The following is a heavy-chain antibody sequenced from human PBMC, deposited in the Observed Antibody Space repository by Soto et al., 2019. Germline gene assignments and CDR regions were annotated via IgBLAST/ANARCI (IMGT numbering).Heavy chain of an antibody. D-gene: IGHD3-3*01. CDR2: INAGNGNT. J-gene: IGHJ6*03. CDR1: GYTFTSYA. CDR3: ARGGSDNDFYYYYYMDV. Sequence: ASVKVSCKASGYTFTSYAMHWVRRAPGQRLEWMGWINAGNGNTKYSQKFQGRVTITRDTSASTAYMELSSLRSEDTAVYYCARGGSDNDFYYYYYMDVWGKGTTVTVSS. V-gene: IGHV1-3*01.